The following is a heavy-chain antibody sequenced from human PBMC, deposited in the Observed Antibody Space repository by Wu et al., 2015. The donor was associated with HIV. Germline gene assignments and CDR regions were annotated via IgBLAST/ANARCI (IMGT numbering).Heavy chain of an antibody. V-gene: IGHV1-18*01. CDR1: GNIFTTSS. Sequence: QAQLLQSGAEVKKPGASVKVSCKTSGNIFTTSSSGIIWVRQAPGQGLEWMGWISTYNGDTNYALKFQGRVTMTTDTSTSTAYMELRSLRSDDTAVYYCARAGTQLSTGTHYFYYMDIVGSRDHGHRLL. J-gene: IGHJ6*03. D-gene: IGHD6-19*01. CDR2: ISTYNGDT. CDR3: ARAGTQLSTGTHYFYYMDI.